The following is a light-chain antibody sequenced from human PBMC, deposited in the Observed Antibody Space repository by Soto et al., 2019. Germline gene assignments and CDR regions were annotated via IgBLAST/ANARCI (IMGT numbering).Light chain of an antibody. V-gene: IGKV1D-12*01. CDR3: QQTNSFPLT. J-gene: IGKJ4*01. Sequence: IQMTQSPSSVSASVGDRVTITCRASRHISNYLAWYQQKPGEAPKVLIYGAFTLQSGVASRFSGSRSGTDFILTISSLQPEDFATYYCQQTNSFPLTFGGGTKLELK. CDR2: GAF. CDR1: RHISNY.